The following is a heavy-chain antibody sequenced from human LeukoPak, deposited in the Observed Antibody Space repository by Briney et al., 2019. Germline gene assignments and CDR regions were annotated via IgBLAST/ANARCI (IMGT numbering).Heavy chain of an antibody. CDR1: GGSISSGGYY. Sequence: SETLSLTCTVSGGSISSGGYYWRWIRQHPGKGLEWIGYIYYSGSTYYNPSLKSRVTISVDTSKNQFSLKLSSVTAADTAVYYCARRRPEAGSPPLGYYYYGMDVWGQGTTVTVSS. J-gene: IGHJ6*02. V-gene: IGHV4-31*03. D-gene: IGHD6-25*01. CDR2: IYYSGST. CDR3: ARRRPEAGSPPLGYYYYGMDV.